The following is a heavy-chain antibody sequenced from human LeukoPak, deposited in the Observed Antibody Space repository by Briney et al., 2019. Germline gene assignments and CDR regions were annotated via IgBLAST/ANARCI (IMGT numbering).Heavy chain of an antibody. CDR1: GDSVSNNSGA. Sequence: QTLSLTCAISGDSVSNNSGAWNWIRKSPSRGLEWLGRTYYRSKWYNDYAVYVKSRITIHPDTSKNQFSLQLNSVSPEDTAVYYCARTMADTVAVDFWGQGTLVTVSS. CDR3: ARTMADTVAVDF. D-gene: IGHD4-11*01. V-gene: IGHV6-1*01. CDR2: TYYRSKWYN. J-gene: IGHJ4*02.